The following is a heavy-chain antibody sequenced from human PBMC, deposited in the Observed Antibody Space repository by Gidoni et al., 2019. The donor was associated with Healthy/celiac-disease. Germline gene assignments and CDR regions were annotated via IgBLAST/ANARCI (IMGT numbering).Heavy chain of an antibody. V-gene: IGHV4-34*01. J-gene: IGHJ4*02. Sequence: QVQLQQWGAGLLKPSETLSLTCAVYGGSFSGYYWSWIRQPPGKGLEWIGEINHSGSTNYNPSLKSRVTISVDTSKNQFSLKLSSVTAADTAVYYCARGGGGSYWRYYYFDYWGQGTLVTVS. CDR1: GGSFSGYY. CDR2: INHSGST. CDR3: ARGGGGSYWRYYYFDY. D-gene: IGHD1-26*01.